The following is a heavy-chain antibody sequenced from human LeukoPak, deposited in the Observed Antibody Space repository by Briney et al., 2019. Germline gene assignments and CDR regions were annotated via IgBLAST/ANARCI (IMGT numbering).Heavy chain of an antibody. V-gene: IGHV3-74*01. CDR2: INSDGIST. CDR1: GFTFSNYW. CDR3: ARDVGNFDY. J-gene: IGHJ4*02. Sequence: GGSLRLSCAASGFTFSNYWMHWVRQAPGKGLVWVSRINSDGISTGYADSVKGRFTVSRDNAKKTLYLQMNSLRAEDTAVYYCARDVGNFDYWGQGTLVTVSS.